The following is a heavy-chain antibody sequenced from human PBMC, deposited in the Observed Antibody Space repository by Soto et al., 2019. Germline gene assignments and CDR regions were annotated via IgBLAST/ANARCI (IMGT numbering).Heavy chain of an antibody. J-gene: IGHJ4*02. CDR1: GFSLSTSAVG. D-gene: IGHD3-22*01. V-gene: IGHV2-5*01. CDR2: IYGHDDK. CDR3: AHSDTTGYYPKPFAY. Sequence: ITLKESGPPLVKPTETLTLTCSFSGFSLSTSAVGVGWIRQPPGKSLEWLTLIYGHDDKRYSPPLKSRLTITKDTSKNQVVLTMTNMDPVDTATYYCAHSDTTGYYPKPFAYWSQGTPVTVSS.